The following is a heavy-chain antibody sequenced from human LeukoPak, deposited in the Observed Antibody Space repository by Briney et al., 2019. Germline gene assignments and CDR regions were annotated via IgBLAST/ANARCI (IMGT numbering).Heavy chain of an antibody. CDR2: ISWNSGSI. J-gene: IGHJ3*02. V-gene: IGHV3-9*03. Sequence: QSGGSLRLSCATSGFSFSSYAMSWVRQAPGKGLEWVSGISWNSGSIGYADSVKGRFTISRDNAKNSLYLQMNSLRAEDMALYYCAKIAAAGTLSEAFDIWGQGTMVTVSS. D-gene: IGHD6-13*01. CDR1: GFSFSSYA. CDR3: AKIAAAGTLSEAFDI.